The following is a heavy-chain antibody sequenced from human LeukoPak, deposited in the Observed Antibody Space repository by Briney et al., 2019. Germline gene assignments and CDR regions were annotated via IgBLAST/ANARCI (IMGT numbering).Heavy chain of an antibody. Sequence: SETLSLTCTVSGGSISSYYWSWIRQPPGKGLEWIGYIYTSGSTNYNPSLKSRVTISIDTSKNQFSLKLTSVTAADTAVYYCARDLVTVTKGFDVWGQGTMVSVSS. CDR1: GGSISSYY. CDR2: IYTSGST. CDR3: ARDLVTVTKGFDV. D-gene: IGHD4-17*01. V-gene: IGHV4-59*01. J-gene: IGHJ3*01.